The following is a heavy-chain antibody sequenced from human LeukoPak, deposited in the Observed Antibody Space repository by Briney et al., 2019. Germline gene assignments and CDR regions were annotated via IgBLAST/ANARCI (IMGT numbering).Heavy chain of an antibody. Sequence: SETLSLTCTVSGASISSYSWSWIRQPPGKGLEWIGYIYYSGSTYYNPSLKSRVTISVDTSKNQFSLKLSSVTAADTAVYYCARDMPFYGSGSYSDAFDIWGQGTMVTVSS. CDR2: IYYSGST. V-gene: IGHV4-59*12. J-gene: IGHJ3*02. CDR1: GASISSYS. D-gene: IGHD3-10*01. CDR3: ARDMPFYGSGSYSDAFDI.